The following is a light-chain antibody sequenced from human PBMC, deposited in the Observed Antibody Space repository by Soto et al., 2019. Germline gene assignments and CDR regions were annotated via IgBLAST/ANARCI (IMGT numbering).Light chain of an antibody. V-gene: IGKV1-5*01. CDR2: DAS. Sequence: DVQMTHSPSSLSASVGDRVTITCRASQSINNWLAWYQQKPGQAPKFLIYDASTLETGVPSRFSGSASGTEFTLTISGLQPEDVASYYCQQYDTYPLTFGGGTRVELQ. CDR3: QQYDTYPLT. J-gene: IGKJ4*01. CDR1: QSINNW.